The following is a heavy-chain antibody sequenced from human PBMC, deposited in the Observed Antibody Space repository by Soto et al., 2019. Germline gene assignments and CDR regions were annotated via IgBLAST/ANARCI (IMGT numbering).Heavy chain of an antibody. Sequence: EVQLVESGGGLVKPGGSLRLSCAASGFTFSSYSMNWVRQAPGKGLEWVSSISSSSSYIYYADSVKGRFTISRDNAKNSLYLQMNGLRAEDTAVYYCERDLFTMVRGRPPFDSWGQGPLVTVSS. V-gene: IGHV3-21*01. CDR3: ERDLFTMVRGRPPFDS. J-gene: IGHJ4*02. CDR2: ISSSSSYI. D-gene: IGHD3-10*01. CDR1: GFTFSSYS.